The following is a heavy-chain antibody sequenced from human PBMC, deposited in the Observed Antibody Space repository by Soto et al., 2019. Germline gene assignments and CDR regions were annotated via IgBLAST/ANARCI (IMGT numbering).Heavy chain of an antibody. V-gene: IGHV4-30-4*01. CDR2: IYYSGST. D-gene: IGHD6-25*01. CDR1: GGSISSGDYY. CDR3: ARDHRAATAQGYYYYGMDV. Sequence: PSETLSLTCTVSGGSISSGDYYWSWIRQPPGKGLEWIGYIYYSGSTYYNPSLKSRVTISVDTSKNQFSLKLSSVTAADTAVYYCARDHRAATAQGYYYYGMDVWGQGTTVTVSS. J-gene: IGHJ6*02.